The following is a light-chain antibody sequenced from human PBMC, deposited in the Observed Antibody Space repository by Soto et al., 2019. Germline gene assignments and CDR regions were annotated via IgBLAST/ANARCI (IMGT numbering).Light chain of an antibody. CDR2: EVS. CDR3: SSYSSSNTLV. J-gene: IGLJ1*01. V-gene: IGLV2-14*01. CDR1: SSDVGGYKY. Sequence: QSALTQPASVSGSPGQSITIACTGTSSDVGGYKYVSWYQRHPGKAPKLMIYEVSNRPSGVSNRFSGSKSGNTASLTISGLQAEDEADYYCSSYSSSNTLVFGTGTKLTVL.